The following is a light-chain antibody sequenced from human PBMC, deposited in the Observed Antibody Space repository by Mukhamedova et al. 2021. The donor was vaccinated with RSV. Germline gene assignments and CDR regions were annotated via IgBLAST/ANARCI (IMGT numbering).Light chain of an antibody. V-gene: IGLV1-40*01. CDR3: QSYDSSHVV. Sequence: QKPGQSPVLVIYQDSNRPSGVPDRFSGSKSGTSASLAITGLQAEDEADYYCQSYDSSHVVFGGGTKLTVL. CDR2: QDS. J-gene: IGLJ2*01.